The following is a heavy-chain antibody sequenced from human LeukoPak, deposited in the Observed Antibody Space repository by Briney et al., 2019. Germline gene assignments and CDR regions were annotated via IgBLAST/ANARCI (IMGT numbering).Heavy chain of an antibody. D-gene: IGHD6-19*01. V-gene: IGHV3-30*01. CDR1: GFTFSSYA. CDR2: ISYDGSNQ. Sequence: GSSLTHSCAASGFTFSSYAMHWVRQAPDKGLEGGAVISYDGSNQSYPDSVKGRFTISRDNSKNTLYLQMNSLRAEDTAVYYCASGGIAVAGTWIDYWGQGTLVTVSS. J-gene: IGHJ4*02. CDR3: ASGGIAVAGTWIDY.